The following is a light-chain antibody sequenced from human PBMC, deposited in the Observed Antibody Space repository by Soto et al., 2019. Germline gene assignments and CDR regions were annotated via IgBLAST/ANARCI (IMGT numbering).Light chain of an antibody. V-gene: IGKV3-15*01. CDR1: LNITSH. Sequence: EIVMTQSPATLSVSPGETATLSCRASLNITSHIAWYQQKPGQAPRLLMHDASARATGIPARFSASGSGTEFTLTISSLQSEDFAVYYCQQYYYWWTFGQGTKVEIK. CDR2: DAS. CDR3: QQYYYWWT. J-gene: IGKJ1*01.